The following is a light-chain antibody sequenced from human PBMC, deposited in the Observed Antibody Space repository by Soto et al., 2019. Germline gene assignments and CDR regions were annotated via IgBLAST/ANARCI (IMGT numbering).Light chain of an antibody. CDR2: AAS. CDR1: QDTSNY. Sequence: DMQMTQSPSSLSASVGDRVTVTFQASQDTSNYLNWYQQKPGKAPKLLIYAASTLQSGVPSRFSGSGSGTEFTLTISSLQPEDFATYYCQQLNSYPITFGQGTRLEIK. V-gene: IGKV1-9*01. J-gene: IGKJ5*01. CDR3: QQLNSYPIT.